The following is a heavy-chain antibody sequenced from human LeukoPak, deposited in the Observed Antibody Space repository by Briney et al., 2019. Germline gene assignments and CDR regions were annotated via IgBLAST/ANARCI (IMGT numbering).Heavy chain of an antibody. CDR2: INHSGST. Sequence: PSETLSLTCAVYGGSFSGYYWSWIRQPPGKGLEWIGEINHSGSTNYNPSLKSRVTISVDTSKNQFSLKLSSVTAADTAVYYCAGVGWSPDYWGQGTLVTVSS. J-gene: IGHJ4*02. CDR3: AGVGWSPDY. CDR1: GGSFSGYY. V-gene: IGHV4-34*01.